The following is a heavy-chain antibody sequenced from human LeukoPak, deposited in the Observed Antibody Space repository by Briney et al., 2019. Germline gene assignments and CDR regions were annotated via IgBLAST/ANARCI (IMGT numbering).Heavy chain of an antibody. V-gene: IGHV3-74*01. J-gene: IGHJ4*02. CDR1: GFTFSSYW. Sequence: PGGSLRLSCAASGFTFSSYWMHWVRQAPGKGLVWVSRMNSDGSTTTYADSVKGRFTISRDNAKNKLDLQMNSLRAEDTAVYYCGRGYGGNRLVDYWGQGTLVTVSS. D-gene: IGHD4-23*01. CDR2: MNSDGSTT. CDR3: GRGYGGNRLVDY.